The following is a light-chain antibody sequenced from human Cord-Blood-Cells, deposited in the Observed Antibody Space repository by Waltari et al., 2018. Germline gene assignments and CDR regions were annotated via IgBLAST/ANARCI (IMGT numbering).Light chain of an antibody. CDR1: QGISSY. CDR2: SAS. V-gene: IGKV1-8*01. Sequence: AIRMTQSPSSFSASTGDRVTITCRASQGISSYLAWYQQKPGKAPKLLIYSASTLQSGVPSRFSGSGSGTDFTLTISCLQSEDFATYYGQQYYSYPRGFGPGTKVDIK. J-gene: IGKJ3*01. CDR3: QQYYSYPRG.